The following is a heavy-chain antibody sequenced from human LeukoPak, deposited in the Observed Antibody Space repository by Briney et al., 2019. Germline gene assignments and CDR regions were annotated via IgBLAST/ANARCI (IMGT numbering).Heavy chain of an antibody. J-gene: IGHJ4*02. CDR2: IYYSGST. CDR1: GGSISSGDYY. Sequence: SETLSLTCTVSGGSISSGDYYWSWIRQPPGEGLEWIGYIYYSGSTYYNPSPTSRVTISLDTSKNQFSLKLSSVTAADTAVYYCARYTFGGYYFDYWGQGTLVTVSS. V-gene: IGHV4-30-4*08. D-gene: IGHD3-16*01. CDR3: ARYTFGGYYFDY.